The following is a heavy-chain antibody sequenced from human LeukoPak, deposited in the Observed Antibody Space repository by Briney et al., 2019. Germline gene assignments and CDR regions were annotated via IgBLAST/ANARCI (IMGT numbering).Heavy chain of an antibody. CDR3: ARDKGGQQQYYYGMDV. J-gene: IGHJ6*02. V-gene: IGHV3-30-3*01. CDR2: ISYDSSNY. D-gene: IGHD6-13*01. Sequence: PGGSLRLSCAASGFTLSTYAMHWVRQAPGRGLEWVAVISYDSSNYYYADSVKGRFTISRDNSRNSLYLQMNSLRAEDTAVYYCARDKGGQQQYYYGMDVWGQGTTVTVSS. CDR1: GFTLSTYA.